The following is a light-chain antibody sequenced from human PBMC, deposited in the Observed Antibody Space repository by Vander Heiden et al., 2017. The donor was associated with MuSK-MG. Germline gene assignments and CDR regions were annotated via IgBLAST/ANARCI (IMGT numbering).Light chain of an antibody. J-gene: IGLJ1*01. CDR1: NIGGKS. V-gene: IGLV3-21*04. CDR2: YDN. Sequence: SYVLTHHPPVSVAPGETARITCGGDNIGGKSVHWYQQKPGQAPVLVIYYDNERPSGIPERFSGSNSGDTATLTISRVDAGDEADYYCQVWDSDSDHPVFGAGTKVTAL. CDR3: QVWDSDSDHPV.